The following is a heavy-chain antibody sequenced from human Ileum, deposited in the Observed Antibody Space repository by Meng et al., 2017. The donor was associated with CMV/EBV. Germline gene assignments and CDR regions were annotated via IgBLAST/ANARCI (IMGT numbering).Heavy chain of an antibody. V-gene: IGHV4-59*01. CDR3: ARGYYYAGSVDYPIPYFDY. CDR2: IYYTGST. J-gene: IGHJ4*02. D-gene: IGHD3-22*01. Sequence: GSLRLSCAVSGGSISSYYWSWIRQSPGKGLEWIGYIYYTGSTNYNPSLKSRVTISIDTSKNQFSLKLYSVTAADTAVYYCARGYYYAGSVDYPIPYFDYWGQGTLVTVSS. CDR1: GGSISSYY.